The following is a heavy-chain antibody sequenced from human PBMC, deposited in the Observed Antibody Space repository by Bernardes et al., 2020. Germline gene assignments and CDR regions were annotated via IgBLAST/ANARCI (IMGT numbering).Heavy chain of an antibody. V-gene: IGHV3-21*01. D-gene: IGHD3-22*01. CDR1: GFTFSSYN. CDR3: AREPGSSGYYPDAFDI. Sequence: GGSLRLSCVASGFTFSSYNMNWVRQAPGKGLEWLSSISSSSSYISYADSVKGRLTISRDNAKNSLYLQMNSLRAEDTAVYYCAREPGSSGYYPDAFDIWGQGTMVTVSS. CDR2: ISSSSSYI. J-gene: IGHJ3*02.